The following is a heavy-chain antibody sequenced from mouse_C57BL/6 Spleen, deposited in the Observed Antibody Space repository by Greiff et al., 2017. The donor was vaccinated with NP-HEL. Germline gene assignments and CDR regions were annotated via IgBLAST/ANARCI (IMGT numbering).Heavy chain of an antibody. CDR3: ARGSELDYFDY. D-gene: IGHD4-1*01. CDR1: GYSITSGYY. J-gene: IGHJ2*01. Sequence: EVKLMESGPGLVKPSQSLSLTCSVTGYSITSGYYWNWIRQFPGNELEWMGYISYDGSNNYNPSLKNRISITRDTSKNQFFLKLNSVTTEDTATYYCARGSELDYFDYWGQGTTLTVSS. V-gene: IGHV3-6*01. CDR2: ISYDGSN.